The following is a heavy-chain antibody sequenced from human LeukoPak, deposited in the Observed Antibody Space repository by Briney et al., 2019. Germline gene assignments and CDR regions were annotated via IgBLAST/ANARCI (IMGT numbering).Heavy chain of an antibody. D-gene: IGHD3-10*01. CDR3: VSNVFGSVSV. Sequence: GGSLRLSCAASGFTFSTSWMHWVRQTPGKGLVWVSRINTDGSTTTYADSVKGRFTISRDNAKNALYLQMNSPRAEDTAVYYCVSNVFGSVSVWGQGTLVTVSS. J-gene: IGHJ1*01. V-gene: IGHV3-74*01. CDR2: INTDGSTT. CDR1: GFTFSTSW.